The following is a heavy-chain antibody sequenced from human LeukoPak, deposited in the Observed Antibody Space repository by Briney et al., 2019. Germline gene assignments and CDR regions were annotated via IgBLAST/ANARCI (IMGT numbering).Heavy chain of an antibody. J-gene: IGHJ4*02. V-gene: IGHV3-48*03. CDR1: GFTFSSYE. Sequence: PGGSVRLTCAASGFTFSSYEMDWVRQAPGKGLEWVAHISSSGRYIDYADSVKGRITISRDNAKKSVDLQMNSLSAEDASVYYCVRNFGDGFDYWGQGTMVIVSS. D-gene: IGHD4-17*01. CDR2: ISSSGRYI. CDR3: VRNFGDGFDY.